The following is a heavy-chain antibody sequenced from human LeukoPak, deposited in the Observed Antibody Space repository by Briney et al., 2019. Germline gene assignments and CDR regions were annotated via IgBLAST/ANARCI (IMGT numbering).Heavy chain of an antibody. V-gene: IGHV1-69*13. D-gene: IGHD6-13*01. J-gene: IGHJ5*02. CDR2: IIPIFGTA. CDR3: ARGAAAGMALNWFDP. CDR1: GGTFSSYA. Sequence: SVKVSCKASGGTFSSYAISWVRQAPGQGLEWMGGIIPIFGTANYAQKFQGRVTITADESTSTAYMELSSLRSDDTAVYYCARGAAAGMALNWFDPWGQGTLVTVSS.